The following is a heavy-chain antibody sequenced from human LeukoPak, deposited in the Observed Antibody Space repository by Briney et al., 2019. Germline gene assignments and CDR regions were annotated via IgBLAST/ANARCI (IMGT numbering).Heavy chain of an antibody. V-gene: IGHV4-39*01. D-gene: IGHD6-13*01. CDR2: IYYSGST. J-gene: IGHJ4*02. Sequence: PSETLSLTCTVSGGSISSSSYYWGWIRQPPGKGLEWIGSIYYSGSTYYSPSLKSRVTISVDTSKNQFSLKLSSVTAADTAVYYCARRSSWHIEALDYWGQGTLVTVSS. CDR3: ARRSSWHIEALDY. CDR1: GGSISSSSYY.